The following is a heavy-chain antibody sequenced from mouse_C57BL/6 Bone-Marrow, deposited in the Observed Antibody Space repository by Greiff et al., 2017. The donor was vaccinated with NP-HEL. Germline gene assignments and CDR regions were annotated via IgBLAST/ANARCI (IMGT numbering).Heavy chain of an antibody. D-gene: IGHD1-1*01. CDR2: ISSGSSTI. CDR1: GFTFSDYG. J-gene: IGHJ2*01. Sequence: EVMLVESGGGLVKPGGSLKLSCAASGFTFSDYGMHWVRQAPEKGLEWVAYISSGSSTIYYADTVKGRFTLSRDNAKNTLFLQMTSLRSEDTAMYYCARQGYYGSSSFDYWGQGTTLTVSS. V-gene: IGHV5-17*01. CDR3: ARQGYYGSSSFDY.